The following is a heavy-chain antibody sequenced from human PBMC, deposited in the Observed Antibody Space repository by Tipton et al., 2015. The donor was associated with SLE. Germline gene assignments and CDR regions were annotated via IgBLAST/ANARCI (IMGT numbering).Heavy chain of an antibody. J-gene: IGHJ4*02. V-gene: IGHV4-4*09. Sequence: TLSLTCAVSGGSISSYYWSWIRQPAGKGLEWIGYIYTSGSTNYNPSLKSRVTISVDTSKNQFSLKLSSVTAADTAVYYCAREYSYYYDSSGYHYYFDYWGQGTLVTVSS. D-gene: IGHD3-22*01. CDR1: GGSISSYY. CDR2: IYTSGST. CDR3: AREYSYYYDSSGYHYYFDY.